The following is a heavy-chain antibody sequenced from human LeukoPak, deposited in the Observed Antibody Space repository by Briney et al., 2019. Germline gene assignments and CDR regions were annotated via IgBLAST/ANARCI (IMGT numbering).Heavy chain of an antibody. J-gene: IGHJ4*02. CDR1: GFTFSSYE. V-gene: IGHV3-7*01. D-gene: IGHD1-26*01. Sequence: GGSLRLSCAASGFTFSSYEINWVRQAPGKGLEWLANIKYDGSENYYVDSVKGRFTISRDNAKNSVFLQMDSLRADDTAVYYCSVSLNSWGQGTLVTVSS. CDR2: IKYDGSEN. CDR3: SVSLNS.